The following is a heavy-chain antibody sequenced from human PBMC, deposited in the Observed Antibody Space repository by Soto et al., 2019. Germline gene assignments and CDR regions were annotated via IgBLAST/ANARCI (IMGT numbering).Heavy chain of an antibody. V-gene: IGHV1-18*01. CDR3: ARYYGNNWYRGNYYCSMDV. Sequence: ASVQVSCKASGYTLTSYGISGVRQAAGQGLEWVGWISAYNGNTNYAQMLQGRITMTTDTSTSTAYMELRSLRSDDTAVYYCARYYGNNWYRGNYYCSMDVWGQGTTVTVSS. CDR1: GYTLTSYG. J-gene: IGHJ6*03. CDR2: ISAYNGNT. D-gene: IGHD6-13*01.